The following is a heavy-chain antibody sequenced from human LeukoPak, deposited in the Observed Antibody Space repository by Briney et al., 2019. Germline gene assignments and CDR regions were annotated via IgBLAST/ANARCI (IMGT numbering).Heavy chain of an antibody. CDR2: ISGTSSYI. CDR1: GFTFSNYC. J-gene: IGHJ4*02. CDR3: ARDLLSSNWYSIAY. D-gene: IGHD6-13*01. V-gene: IGHV3-21*01. Sequence: PGGSLRLSCAASGFTFSNYCMNWVRQAPGKGLEWVSFISGTSSYIYYADSVKGRFTISRDNAKNSLYLQMNSLRAEDTAVYYCARDLLSSNWYSIAYWGQGTLVTVSS.